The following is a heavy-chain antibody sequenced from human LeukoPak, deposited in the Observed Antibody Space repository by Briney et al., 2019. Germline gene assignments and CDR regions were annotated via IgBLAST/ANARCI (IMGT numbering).Heavy chain of an antibody. Sequence: TGGSLRLSCAASGFTFSNYAMSWVRQAPGKGLEWVSAISGSGGNTYYADSVKGRFTISRDNSKNTLFLQMNSLRAEDTAVYYCASKYSGYDLGFDPWGQGTLVTVSS. CDR3: ASKYSGYDLGFDP. CDR2: ISGSGGNT. D-gene: IGHD5-12*01. CDR1: GFTFSNYA. V-gene: IGHV3-23*01. J-gene: IGHJ5*02.